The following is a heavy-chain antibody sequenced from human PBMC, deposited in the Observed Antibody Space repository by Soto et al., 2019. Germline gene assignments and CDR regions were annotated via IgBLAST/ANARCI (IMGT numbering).Heavy chain of an antibody. Sequence: EVQLVESGGGLVQPGGSLKVSCAASGFTFSSYWMHWVRQAPGKGLVWVSRINSDGSSTNYADFVKGRFAISRDNAKNTLYLQMNSRRVEDTAVYYCSRVGGSTWHWGQGALVTVSS. CDR3: SRVGGSTWH. V-gene: IGHV3-74*01. CDR2: INSDGSST. CDR1: GFTFSSYW. J-gene: IGHJ4*02. D-gene: IGHD1-26*01.